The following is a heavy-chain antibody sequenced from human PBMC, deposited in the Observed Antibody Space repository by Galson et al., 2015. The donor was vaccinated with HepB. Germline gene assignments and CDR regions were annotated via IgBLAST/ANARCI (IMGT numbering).Heavy chain of an antibody. Sequence: SLRLSCATSGFIFNIYNLDWVRQAPGKGLEWVSYISSTSTTIYYADSVKGRFTISRDNAKNSLYLQMNSLRVEDTAVYYCAVEPGLIAGFHYYMDVWGKGTTVTVSS. CDR2: ISSTSTTI. CDR3: AVEPGLIAGFHYYMDV. V-gene: IGHV3-48*01. CDR1: GFIFNIYN. D-gene: IGHD1-14*01. J-gene: IGHJ6*03.